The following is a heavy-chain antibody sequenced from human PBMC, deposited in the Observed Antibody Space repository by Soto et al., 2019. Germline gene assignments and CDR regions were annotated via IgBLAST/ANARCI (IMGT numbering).Heavy chain of an antibody. CDR3: ARVTLLQFWFDP. CDR1: GGSISSGDYY. V-gene: IGHV4-30-4*01. CDR2: IYYSGST. D-gene: IGHD4-4*01. J-gene: IGHJ5*02. Sequence: LSLTCTVSGGSISSGDYYWSWIRQPPGKGLEWIGYIYYSGSTYYNPSLKSRVTISVDTSKNQFSLKLSSVTAADTAVYYCARVTLLQFWFDPWGQGTLVTVSS.